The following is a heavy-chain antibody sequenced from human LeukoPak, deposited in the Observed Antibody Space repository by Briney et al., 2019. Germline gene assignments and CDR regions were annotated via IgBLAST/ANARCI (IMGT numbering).Heavy chain of an antibody. CDR3: AKERLVGVKGIDY. CDR1: GFTLSSFP. D-gene: IGHD1-26*01. Sequence: GGSLRLSCAASGFTLSSFPMSWVRQAPGKGLEWVSVISGSGAITYCADSVRGRFTISRDNSKNTLDLQMNSLRVEDTAVYYCAKERLVGVKGIDYWGQGTLVTVSS. CDR2: ISGSGAIT. J-gene: IGHJ4*02. V-gene: IGHV3-23*01.